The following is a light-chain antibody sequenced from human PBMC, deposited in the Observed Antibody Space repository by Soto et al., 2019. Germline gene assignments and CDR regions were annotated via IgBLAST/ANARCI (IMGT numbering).Light chain of an antibody. Sequence: QSALTQPRSVSGSPGQSVIISCTGASNNVGGYNYVSWYQHHPGKVPQLIIYDVTKRPSGVPDRFSGSKSGNTASLTISGLQVEDEADYYCCSYAGTYTWIFGGGTKVTVL. CDR3: CSYAGTYTWI. J-gene: IGLJ2*01. V-gene: IGLV2-11*01. CDR2: DVT. CDR1: SNNVGGYNY.